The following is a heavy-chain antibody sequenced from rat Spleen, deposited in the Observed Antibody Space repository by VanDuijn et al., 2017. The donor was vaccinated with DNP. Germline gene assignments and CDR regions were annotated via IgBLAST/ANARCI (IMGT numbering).Heavy chain of an antibody. Sequence: EVQLVESGGGLVQPGRSMKLSCVASGFTFSHYYMAWVRQAPTKGLEWVASISTGGGNTYYRDSVKGRFTISRDNAKSTLYLQMDSLRSEDTATYYCARDLGRTGAMDAWGQGTSVTVSS. CDR3: ARDLGRTGAMDA. CDR1: GFTFSHYY. D-gene: IGHD4-1*01. J-gene: IGHJ4*01. V-gene: IGHV5-25*01. CDR2: ISTGGGNT.